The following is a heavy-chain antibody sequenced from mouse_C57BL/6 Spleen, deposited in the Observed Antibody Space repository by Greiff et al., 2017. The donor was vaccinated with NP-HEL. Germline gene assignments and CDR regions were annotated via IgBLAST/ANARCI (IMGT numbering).Heavy chain of an antibody. J-gene: IGHJ2*01. Sequence: VKLMESGAELVRPGASVKLSCKASGYTFTDYYINWVKQRPGQGLEWIARIYPGSGNTYYNEKFKGKATLTAEKSSSTAYMQLSSLTSEDSAVYFCARFYDGYYFDYWGQGTTLTVSS. CDR2: IYPGSGNT. CDR3: ARFYDGYYFDY. V-gene: IGHV1-76*01. D-gene: IGHD2-3*01. CDR1: GYTFTDYY.